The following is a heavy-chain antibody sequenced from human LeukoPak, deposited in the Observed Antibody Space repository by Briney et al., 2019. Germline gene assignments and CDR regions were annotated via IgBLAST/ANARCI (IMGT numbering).Heavy chain of an antibody. Sequence: SETLSLACAVYGGSFSGYYWSWVRQPPGQGLEWIGEINHSGSTNYYPSLKSRVTISLDTSKNQFSLRLSSVTAADTAEYYCARGRYYYGSGSYYYSYHGMDVWGQGTTVTVSS. CDR2: INHSGST. J-gene: IGHJ6*02. CDR3: ARGRYYYGSGSYYYSYHGMDV. V-gene: IGHV4-34*01. CDR1: GGSFSGYY. D-gene: IGHD3-10*01.